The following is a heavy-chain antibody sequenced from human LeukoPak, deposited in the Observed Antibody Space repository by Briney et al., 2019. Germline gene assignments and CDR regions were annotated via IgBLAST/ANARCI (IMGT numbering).Heavy chain of an antibody. V-gene: IGHV3-30*02. CDR2: IRIDGSDK. J-gene: IGHJ3*02. CDR1: GFSFSNYG. D-gene: IGHD5-18*01. Sequence: PGGSLRLSCAATGFSFSNYGMHWVRQAPGKGLEWVAFIRIDGSDKYYADSVEGRFTFSRDNPKNTLYLQMNSLRAEDTAVYYCAKDGGYSLCVFDIWGQGTMVTVSS. CDR3: AKDGGYSLCVFDI.